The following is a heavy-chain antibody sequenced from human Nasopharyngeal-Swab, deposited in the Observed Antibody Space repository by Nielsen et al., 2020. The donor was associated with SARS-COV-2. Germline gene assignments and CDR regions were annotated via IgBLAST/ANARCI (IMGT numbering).Heavy chain of an antibody. CDR3: AREKTHYDSSGYYYLWFDP. D-gene: IGHD3-22*01. J-gene: IGHJ5*02. Sequence: RQVPGKGLEWIGYIYYSGSTNYNPSLKSRVTISVDTSKNQFSLKLSSVTAADTAVYYCAREKTHYDSSGYYYLWFDPWGQGTLVTVSS. V-gene: IGHV4-59*01. CDR2: IYYSGST.